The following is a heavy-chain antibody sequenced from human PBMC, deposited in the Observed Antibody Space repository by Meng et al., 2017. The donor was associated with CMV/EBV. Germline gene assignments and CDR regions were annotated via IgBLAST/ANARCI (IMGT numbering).Heavy chain of an antibody. D-gene: IGHD5-18*01. V-gene: IGHV3-7*01. CDR1: GFTFSSYW. CDR3: ARIDVDTAMVPYYYGMDV. J-gene: IGHJ6*02. CDR2: IKQDGSEK. Sequence: GESLKISCAASGFTFSSYWMSWVRQAPGKGLEWVANIKQDGSEKYYVDSVKGRFTISRDNAKNTLYLQMNSLRAEDTAVYYCARIDVDTAMVPYYYGMDVWGQGTTVTVSS.